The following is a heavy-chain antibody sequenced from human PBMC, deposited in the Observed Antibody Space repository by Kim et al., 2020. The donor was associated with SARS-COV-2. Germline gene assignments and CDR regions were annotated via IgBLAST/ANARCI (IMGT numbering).Heavy chain of an antibody. Sequence: SVKVSCKASGGTFSSYAISWVRQAPGQGLEWMGGIIPIFGTANYAQKFQGRVTITADESTSTAYMELSSLRSEDTAVYYCASGTRGYYDSPSDIWGQGTMGTVSS. J-gene: IGHJ3*02. V-gene: IGHV1-69*13. D-gene: IGHD3-22*01. CDR2: IIPIFGTA. CDR3: ASGTRGYYDSPSDI. CDR1: GGTFSSYA.